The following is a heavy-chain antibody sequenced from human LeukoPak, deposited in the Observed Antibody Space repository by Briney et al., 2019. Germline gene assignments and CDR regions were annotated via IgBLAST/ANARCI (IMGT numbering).Heavy chain of an antibody. CDR2: ISYDGSNK. CDR3: ARAPVPSPHFDY. D-gene: IGHD2-2*01. V-gene: IGHV3-30*03. J-gene: IGHJ4*02. CDR1: GFTFSSYG. Sequence: GGSLRLSCAASGFTFSSYGMHWVRQAPGKGLEWVAVISYDGSNKYYADPVKGRFTISRDNSKNTLYLQMNSLRAEDTAVYYCARAPVPSPHFDYWGQGTLVTVSS.